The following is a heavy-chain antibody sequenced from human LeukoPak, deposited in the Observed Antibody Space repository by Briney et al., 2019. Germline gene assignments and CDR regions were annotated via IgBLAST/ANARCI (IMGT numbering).Heavy chain of an antibody. J-gene: IGHJ4*02. Sequence: GGSLRLSCAASGFTFSSYAMSWVRQAPGKGLEWVSGINWNGGSTGYVDSVKGRFTISRDNAKNSLYLQMNSLRAEDTALYYCASGGIYYGAAFDFWGQGSLVTVSA. CDR3: ASGGIYYGAAFDF. V-gene: IGHV3-20*04. CDR1: GFTFSSYA. D-gene: IGHD1-26*01. CDR2: INWNGGST.